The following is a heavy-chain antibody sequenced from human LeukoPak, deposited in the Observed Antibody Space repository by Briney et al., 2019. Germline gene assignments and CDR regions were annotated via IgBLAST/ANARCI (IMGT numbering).Heavy chain of an antibody. V-gene: IGHV4-31*03. CDR3: AKNAPLSAFDI. CDR2: IYYSGST. CDR1: GGSISSGSYY. D-gene: IGHD1-1*01. Sequence: SETLSLTCTVSGGSISSGSYYWNWIRQHPEKGLEWIGYIYYSGSTYYNPSLKSRVTISLDTSKDQFSLNLNSVTAADTGVYYCAKNAPLSAFDIWGQGTMVTVSS. J-gene: IGHJ3*02.